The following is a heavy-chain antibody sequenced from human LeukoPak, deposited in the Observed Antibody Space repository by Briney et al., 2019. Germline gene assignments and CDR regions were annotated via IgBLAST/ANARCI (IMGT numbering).Heavy chain of an antibody. CDR2: INPNSGGT. D-gene: IGHD6-19*01. V-gene: IGHV1-2*02. J-gene: IGHJ4*02. Sequence: EASVKVSCKASGYTFTGYYMHWVRQAPGQGLEWMGWINPNSGGTNFAQKFQGRVTMTRDTSISTAYMELSRLRSDDTAVYYCARPYSSGWTTGYWGQGTLVTVSS. CDR3: ARPYSSGWTTGY. CDR1: GYTFTGYY.